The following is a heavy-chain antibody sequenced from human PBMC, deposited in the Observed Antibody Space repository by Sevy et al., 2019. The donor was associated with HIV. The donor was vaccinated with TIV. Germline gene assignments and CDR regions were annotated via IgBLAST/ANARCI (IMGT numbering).Heavy chain of an antibody. CDR1: GFTFDDYA. J-gene: IGHJ6*02. CDR3: AISQDIGRGPSYYYYGMDV. CDR2: ISWNSGSI. Sequence: GGSLRLSCAASGFTFDDYAMHWVRQAPGKGLEWVSGISWNSGSIGYADSVKGRFAISRDNAKNSLYLQMNSLRAEDTALYYCAISQDIGRGPSYYYYGMDVWGQGTTVTVSS. V-gene: IGHV3-9*01. D-gene: IGHD2-15*01.